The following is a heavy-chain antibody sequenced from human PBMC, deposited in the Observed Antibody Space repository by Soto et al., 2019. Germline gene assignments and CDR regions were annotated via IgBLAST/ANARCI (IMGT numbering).Heavy chain of an antibody. CDR3: ARDLGDYYYYGMDV. V-gene: IGHV1-69*13. J-gene: IGHJ6*02. Sequence: SVKVSCKASGGTFSSYAISWVRQAPGQGLEWMGGIIPIFGTANYAQKFQGRVTITADESTSTAYMELSSLRSEDAAVYYCARDLGDYYYYGMDVWGQGTTVTVSS. CDR2: IIPIFGTA. D-gene: IGHD7-27*01. CDR1: GGTFSSYA.